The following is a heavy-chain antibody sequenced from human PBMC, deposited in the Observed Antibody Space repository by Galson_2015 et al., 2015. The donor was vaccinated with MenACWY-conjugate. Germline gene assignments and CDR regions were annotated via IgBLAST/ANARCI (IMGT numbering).Heavy chain of an antibody. CDR3: ARNYYDSSGYYSAPLGIDY. D-gene: IGHD3-22*01. CDR1: GFTFSSYW. J-gene: IGHJ4*02. V-gene: IGHV3-7*03. CDR2: IKQDGSEK. Sequence: SLRLSCAASGFTFSSYWMSWVRQAPGKGLEWVANIKQDGSEKYYVDSVKGRFTISRDNAKNSLYLQMNSLRAEDTAVYYCARNYYDSSGYYSAPLGIDYWGQGTLVTVSS.